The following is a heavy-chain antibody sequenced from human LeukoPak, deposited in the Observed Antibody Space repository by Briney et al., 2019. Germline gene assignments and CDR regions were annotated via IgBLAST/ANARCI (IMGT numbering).Heavy chain of an antibody. CDR2: IIPIFGTA. CDR3: ARVYSSSSGLPNTWFDP. Sequence: GASVKVSCKASGGTFSSYAISWVRQAPGQGLEWMGGIIPIFGTANYAQKFQGRVTITTDESTSTAYMELSSLRSEDTAVYYCARVYSSSSGLPNTWFDPWGQGTLVTVSS. CDR1: GGTFSSYA. D-gene: IGHD6-6*01. V-gene: IGHV1-69*05. J-gene: IGHJ5*02.